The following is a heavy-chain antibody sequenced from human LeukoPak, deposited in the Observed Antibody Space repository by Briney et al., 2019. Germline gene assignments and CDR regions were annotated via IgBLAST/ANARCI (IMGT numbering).Heavy chain of an antibody. CDR1: GFTFSSYW. Sequence: GGSLRLSCAASGFTFSSYWMSWVRQAPGKGLEWVANIKQDGSEKYYVDSVKGRFTISRDNAKNSLYLQMNSLRAEDTAVYYCAKGGGLWFGDLDYWGQGTLVTVSS. D-gene: IGHD3-10*01. CDR3: AKGGGLWFGDLDY. CDR2: IKQDGSEK. V-gene: IGHV3-7*03. J-gene: IGHJ4*02.